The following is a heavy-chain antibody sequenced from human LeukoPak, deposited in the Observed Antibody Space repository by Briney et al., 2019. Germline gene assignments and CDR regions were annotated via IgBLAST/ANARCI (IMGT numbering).Heavy chain of an antibody. J-gene: IGHJ5*02. CDR1: GFTFSSYA. Sequence: GGSVRLSCAASGFTFSSYAMSWVRQAPGKGLEWVSAISGSGGSTYYADSVKGRFTISRDNSKNTLYLQMNSLRAEDTAVYYCAKSGVRGVIIFWFDPWGQGTLVTVSS. CDR2: ISGSGGST. CDR3: AKSGVRGVIIFWFDP. V-gene: IGHV3-23*01. D-gene: IGHD3-10*01.